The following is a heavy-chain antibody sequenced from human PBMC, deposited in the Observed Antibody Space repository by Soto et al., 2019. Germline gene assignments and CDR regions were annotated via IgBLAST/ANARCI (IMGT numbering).Heavy chain of an antibody. Sequence: EVQLVESGGGLVQPGESLRLSCAASGFTFSSYWMHWIRQAPGKGLVWVSRVSSDGSSTVYATSVKGRLTISRDNAKHTLYLQMTSPSGDDTAVYYCARGLPHYSAVDSWGQGTLVTVSS. V-gene: IGHV3-74*01. J-gene: IGHJ4*02. CDR1: GFTFSSYW. CDR2: VSSDGSST. CDR3: ARGLPHYSAVDS. D-gene: IGHD4-4*01.